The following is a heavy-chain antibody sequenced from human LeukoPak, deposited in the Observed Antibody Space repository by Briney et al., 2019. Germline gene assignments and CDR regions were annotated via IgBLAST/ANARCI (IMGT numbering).Heavy chain of an antibody. J-gene: IGHJ4*02. Sequence: PGGSLRLSCAASGFTFSSYWMHWVRQAPGKGLVWVSRINSDGSSTSYADSVKGRFTISRDNAKNTLYLQMNSLRAEDTAVYYCARDTDETYYDILTGYYPLDYWGQGTLVTVSS. V-gene: IGHV3-74*01. CDR3: ARDTDETYYDILTGYYPLDY. CDR2: INSDGSST. CDR1: GFTFSSYW. D-gene: IGHD3-9*01.